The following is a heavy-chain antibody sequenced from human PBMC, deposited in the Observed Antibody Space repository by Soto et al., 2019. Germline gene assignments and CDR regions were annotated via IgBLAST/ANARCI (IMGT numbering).Heavy chain of an antibody. J-gene: IGHJ4*02. CDR2: MYYSGSI. CDR3: ATSKIFGVINDY. V-gene: IGHV4-31*03. Sequence: SETLSLTCTVSAGSISSGGYYWSWIRQHPGKGLEWIGYMYYSGSIYYNPSLKSRVTISVDKSKNQFSLKLSSVTAADTAVYYCATSKIFGVINDYWGQGTLVTVSS. CDR1: AGSISSGGYY. D-gene: IGHD3-3*01.